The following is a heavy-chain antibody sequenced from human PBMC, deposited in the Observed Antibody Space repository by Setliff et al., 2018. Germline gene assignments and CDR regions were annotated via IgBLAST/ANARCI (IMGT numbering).Heavy chain of an antibody. CDR3: ARANYYDSSGHSVYGMDV. V-gene: IGHV1-46*01. CDR2: INPSGGST. CDR1: GYTFTSHY. J-gene: IGHJ6*02. D-gene: IGHD3-22*01. Sequence: ASVKVSCKASGYTFTSHYMHWVRQAPGLGLEWMGIINPSGGSTSYAQKFQGKVTMTRDTSTSTVYMEMSSLRSEDTAVYYFARANYYDSSGHSVYGMDVWGQGTTVTVSS.